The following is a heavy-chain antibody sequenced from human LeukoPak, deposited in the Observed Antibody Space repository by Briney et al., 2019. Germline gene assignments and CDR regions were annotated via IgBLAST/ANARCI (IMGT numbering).Heavy chain of an antibody. Sequence: GESLKISCKGSGYSFTSYWIGWVRQMPGKGLEWMGIIYPGDSETRYSPSFQGQVTISADKSISTASLQWSSLKASDTAMYYYARLSGSYLSRLDYWGQGTLVTISS. CDR1: GYSFTSYW. CDR3: ARLSGSYLSRLDY. V-gene: IGHV5-51*01. D-gene: IGHD1-26*01. CDR2: IYPGDSET. J-gene: IGHJ4*02.